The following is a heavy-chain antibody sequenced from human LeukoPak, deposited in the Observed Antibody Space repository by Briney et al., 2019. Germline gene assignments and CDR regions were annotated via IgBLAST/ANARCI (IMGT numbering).Heavy chain of an antibody. CDR3: ARGRGSGWSDYFDY. D-gene: IGHD6-19*01. CDR1: GFTFSSYG. V-gene: IGHV3-33*01. J-gene: IGHJ4*02. CDR2: IWYDGSNK. Sequence: GGSLRLSCAASGFTFSSYGMHWVRQAPGKGLAWVAIIWYDGSNKYYADSVKGRFTISRDNSKNTLYLQMNSLRAEDTAVYYCARGRGSGWSDYFDYWGQGTLVTVSS.